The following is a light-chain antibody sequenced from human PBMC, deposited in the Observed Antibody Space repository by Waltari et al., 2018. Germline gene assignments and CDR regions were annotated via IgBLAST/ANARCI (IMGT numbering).Light chain of an antibody. V-gene: IGKV1-39*01. Sequence: DIQMTQSPPSLSASVGESVTISCRESQTVSNYLTWFQQKSGKAPKLLIYASSTLQGGVPPRFTGSGAGTDFTLTITSLQPEDFATYYCQQSYSLPPTFGQGTKVEVK. CDR3: QQSYSLPPT. CDR2: ASS. J-gene: IGKJ1*01. CDR1: QTVSNY.